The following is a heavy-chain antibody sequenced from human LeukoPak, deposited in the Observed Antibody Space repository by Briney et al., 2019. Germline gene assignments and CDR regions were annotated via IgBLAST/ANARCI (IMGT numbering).Heavy chain of an antibody. V-gene: IGHV3-15*01. CDR3: TTYEGVY. J-gene: IGHJ4*02. CDR2: IKSKSDGGAT. Sequence: PGGSLRLSCAASGFTFSNTLMSWVRQAPGKGLEWVGRIKSKSDGGATDYAAPVQGRFIISRDDSKNTLYLQMNSLKTEDTAVYYCTTYEGVYWGQGTLVTVSA. CDR1: GFTFSNTL. D-gene: IGHD3-10*01.